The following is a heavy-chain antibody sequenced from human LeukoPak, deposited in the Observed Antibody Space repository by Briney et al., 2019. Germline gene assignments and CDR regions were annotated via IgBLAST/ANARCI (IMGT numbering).Heavy chain of an antibody. J-gene: IGHJ4*02. CDR2: IYYSGST. CDR3: AREGVGVTPDY. CDR1: GGSFSGYY. V-gene: IGHV4-59*01. Sequence: PSETLSLTCAVYGGSFSGYYWSWIRQPPGKGLEWIGYIYYSGSTNYNPSLKSRVTISVDTSKNQFSLKLSSVTAADTAVYYCAREGVGVTPDYWGQGTLVTVSS. D-gene: IGHD1-26*01.